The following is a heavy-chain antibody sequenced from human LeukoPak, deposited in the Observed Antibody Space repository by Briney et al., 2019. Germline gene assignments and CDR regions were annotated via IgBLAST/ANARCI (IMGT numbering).Heavy chain of an antibody. CDR3: ARSCYYDSSGYYFPPVPLDY. V-gene: IGHV3-21*01. Sequence: GSLRLSCAASGFTFSSYSMNWVRQAPGKGLEWVSSISSSSSYIYYADSVKGRFTISRDNAKNSLYLQMNSLRAEDTAVYYCARSCYYDSSGYYFPPVPLDYWGQGTLVTVSS. J-gene: IGHJ4*02. D-gene: IGHD3-22*01. CDR2: ISSSSSYI. CDR1: GFTFSSYS.